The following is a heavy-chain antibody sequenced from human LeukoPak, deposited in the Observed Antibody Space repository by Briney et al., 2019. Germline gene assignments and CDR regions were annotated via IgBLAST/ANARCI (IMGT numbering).Heavy chain of an antibody. J-gene: IGHJ4*02. CDR3: AKGPYYDSRTSEFDY. CDR2: INSDGSST. D-gene: IGHD3-22*01. V-gene: IGHV3-74*01. CDR1: GFTFSSYW. Sequence: GGSLRLSRAASGFTFSSYWMHWVRQAPGKGLVWVSRINSDGSSTSYADSVKGRFTISRDNSKNTLYLQMNSLRAEDTAVYYCAKGPYYDSRTSEFDYWGQGTLVTVSS.